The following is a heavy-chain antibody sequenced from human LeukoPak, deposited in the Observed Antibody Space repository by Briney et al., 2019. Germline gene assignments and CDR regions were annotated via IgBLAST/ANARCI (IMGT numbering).Heavy chain of an antibody. V-gene: IGHV3-23*01. CDR2: ISTSGSST. CDR1: GFTFSSYA. D-gene: IGHD3-16*02. Sequence: GGSLSLSCAASGFTFSSYAMSWVRQAPVQGLEWVSAISTSGSSTYYADSVKGRFTISRDNSKNTLYLQMNSLRVEDTAVYYCAIPGPSYRRFDHWGQGTLVTVSS. CDR3: AIPGPSYRRFDH. J-gene: IGHJ4*02.